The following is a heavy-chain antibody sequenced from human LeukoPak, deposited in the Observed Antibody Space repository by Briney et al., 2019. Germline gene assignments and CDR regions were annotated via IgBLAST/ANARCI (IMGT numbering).Heavy chain of an antibody. CDR3: TRHAAGGDTGGYPSDY. J-gene: IGHJ4*02. CDR2: IRNKGNSYAT. V-gene: IGHV3-73*01. D-gene: IGHD2-8*02. Sequence: GGSLRLSCATSGFTFSGSAMHWVRQASGEGLEWIGRIRNKGNSYATVYAASVKGRFIISRDDSKNTAYLQMNSLKTEDTAMYYCTRHAAGGDTGGYPSDYWGQGTLVTVSS. CDR1: GFTFSGSA.